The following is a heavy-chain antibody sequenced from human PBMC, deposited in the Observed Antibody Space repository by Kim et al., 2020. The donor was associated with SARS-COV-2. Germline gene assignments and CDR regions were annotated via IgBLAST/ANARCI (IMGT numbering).Heavy chain of an antibody. J-gene: IGHJ3*02. CDR2: IYYSGST. D-gene: IGHD6-19*01. V-gene: IGHV4-59*01. CDR1: GGSISSYY. Sequence: SETLSLTCTVSGGSISSYYWSWIRQPPGKGLEWIGYIYYSGSTNYNPSLKSRVTISVDTSKNQFSLKLSSVTAVDTAVYYCARVGYSSGWYLGAFDIWGQGTMVTVSS. CDR3: ARVGYSSGWYLGAFDI.